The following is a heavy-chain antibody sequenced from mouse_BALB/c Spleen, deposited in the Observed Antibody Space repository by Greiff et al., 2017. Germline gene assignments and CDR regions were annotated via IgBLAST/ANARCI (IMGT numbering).Heavy chain of an antibody. V-gene: IGHV1-14*01. CDR1: GYTFTSYV. J-gene: IGHJ3*01. Sequence: VQLKQSGPELVKPGASVKMSCKASGYTFTSYVMHWVKQKPGQGLEWIGYINPYNDGTKYNEKFKGKATLTSDKSSSTAYMELSSLTSEDSAVYYCAREYGYDGFAYWGQGTLVTVSA. D-gene: IGHD2-2*01. CDR2: INPYNDGT. CDR3: AREYGYDGFAY.